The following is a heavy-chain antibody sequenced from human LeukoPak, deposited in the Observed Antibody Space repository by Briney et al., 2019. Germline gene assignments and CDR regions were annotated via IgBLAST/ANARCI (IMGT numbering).Heavy chain of an antibody. V-gene: IGHV3-23*01. CDR2: ISGSGGST. Sequence: GGSLRLSCAASGFTFSSYAMSWVRQPPGKGLEWVSAISGSGGSTYYADSVKGRFTISRDNSKNTLYLQMNSLRAEDTAVYYCAKRYCSSTSCGGYYYDSSGSWDYWGQGTLVTVSS. D-gene: IGHD2-2*01. CDR1: GFTFSSYA. J-gene: IGHJ4*02. CDR3: AKRYCSSTSCGGYYYDSSGSWDY.